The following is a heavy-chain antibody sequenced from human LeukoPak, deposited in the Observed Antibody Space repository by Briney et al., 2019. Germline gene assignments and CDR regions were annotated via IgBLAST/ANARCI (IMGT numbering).Heavy chain of an antibody. Sequence: GGSLRLSCVASGFTFSSYWMSWVRQAPGKGLEWVANIKQDGSEKYYVDSVKGRFTISRDNAKNSLYLQMNSLRAEDTALYYCARGYGQWAYWGQGTLVTVSS. V-gene: IGHV3-7*01. D-gene: IGHD2-8*01. CDR2: IKQDGSEK. CDR1: GFTFSSYW. CDR3: ARGYGQWAY. J-gene: IGHJ4*02.